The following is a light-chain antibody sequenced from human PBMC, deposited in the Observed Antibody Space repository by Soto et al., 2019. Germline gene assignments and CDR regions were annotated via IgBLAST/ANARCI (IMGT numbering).Light chain of an antibody. CDR3: SSYAGSNNEGV. Sequence: QSALTQPPSASGSPGQSVTISCTGTSSDVGGYNYVSWYQQHPGKAPKLMIYEVNKRPSGVPDRFSGSKSGNTASLTVSGLQAEDEADYYCSSYAGSNNEGVFGGGTKVTVL. V-gene: IGLV2-8*01. CDR2: EVN. J-gene: IGLJ2*01. CDR1: SSDVGGYNY.